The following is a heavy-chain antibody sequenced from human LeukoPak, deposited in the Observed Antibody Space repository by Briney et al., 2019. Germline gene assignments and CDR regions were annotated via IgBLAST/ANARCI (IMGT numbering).Heavy chain of an antibody. CDR2: ISSSGSTI. J-gene: IGHJ3*02. V-gene: IGHV3-48*03. CDR1: GFTFSSYE. CDR3: ARDLNRAFDI. Sequence: PGGSLRLSCAASGFTFSSYEMNWVRQAPGKGLEWVSYISSSGSTIYYADSVKGRFTISRDNAKNSLYLQMNSLRAEDTAVYYCARDLNRAFDIWGQGTMVTVSS.